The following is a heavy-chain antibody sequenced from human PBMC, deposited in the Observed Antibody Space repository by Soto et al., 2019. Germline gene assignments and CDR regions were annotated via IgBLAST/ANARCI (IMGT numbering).Heavy chain of an antibody. CDR2: IYHSGST. V-gene: IGHV4-4*02. CDR1: GGSISSSNC. J-gene: IGHJ5*02. CDR3: ASRGPSGFTVTYNWFDP. D-gene: IGHD4-4*01. Sequence: QVQLQESGPGLVKPSGTLSLTCAVSGGSISSSNCWSWVRQPPGKGLEWIGEIYHSGSTNYNPSLKSRVTISVDKSKNQVSLKLSSVTAADTAVYYCASRGPSGFTVTYNWFDPGGQGTLVTVAS.